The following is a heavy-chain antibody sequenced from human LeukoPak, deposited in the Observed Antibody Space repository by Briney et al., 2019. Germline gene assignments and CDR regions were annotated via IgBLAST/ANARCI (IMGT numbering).Heavy chain of an antibody. D-gene: IGHD4-23*01. CDR1: GGSISSYY. Sequence: SETLSLTCTVSGGSISSYYWSWIRQPPGKGLEWIGYIYYSGSTNYNPSLKSRVTISVDTSKNQFSLKLSSVTAAGTAVYYCARRVGGNSAFDYWGQGTLVTVSS. J-gene: IGHJ4*02. CDR3: ARRVGGNSAFDY. V-gene: IGHV4-59*01. CDR2: IYYSGST.